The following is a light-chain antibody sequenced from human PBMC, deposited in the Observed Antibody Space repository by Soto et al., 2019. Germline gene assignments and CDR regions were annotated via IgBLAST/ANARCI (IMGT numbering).Light chain of an antibody. J-gene: IGLJ2*01. V-gene: IGLV2-14*01. CDR3: SSYTSSSTVV. CDR1: SSDVGGYNY. Sequence: QSALTQPASVSGSPGQSITISCTGTSSDVGGYNYVSWYQQHPGKAPKLMIYDVSNRPPGVSNRFSGSKSGNTASLTISGLQEEEEADYYCSSYTSSSTVVFGGGTKLTVL. CDR2: DVS.